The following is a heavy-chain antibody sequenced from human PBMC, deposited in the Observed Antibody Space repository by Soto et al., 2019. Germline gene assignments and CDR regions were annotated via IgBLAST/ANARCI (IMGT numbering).Heavy chain of an antibody. CDR3: ARKSPPNGMDV. Sequence: GGSLRLSCAASGFTFSDHYMDWVRQAPGKGLEWVGRTRNKANSYTTEYAASVKGRFTISRDDSKNSLYLQMNSLKTEDTAVYYCARKSPPNGMDVWGQGTTVTVSS. CDR1: GFTFSDHY. CDR2: TRNKANSYTT. V-gene: IGHV3-72*01. J-gene: IGHJ6*02.